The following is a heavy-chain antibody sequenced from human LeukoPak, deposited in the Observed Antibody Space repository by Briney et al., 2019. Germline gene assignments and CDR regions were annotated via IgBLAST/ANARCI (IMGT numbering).Heavy chain of an antibody. CDR1: GFTFSTYG. V-gene: IGHV3-30*04. J-gene: IGHJ6*02. CDR2: ISNDGRKT. CDR3: XXXXXDWNEVYYYYYGMDV. D-gene: IGHD1-1*01. Sequence: HPGRSLRLSCAASGFTFSTYGMPWVRQAPGKGLEWVTVISNDGRKTYYADSVKGRFTISRDNSKNTLYLQMNSLRAEDTAVYYXXXXXXDWNEVYYYYYGMDVWGQGTTVTVSS.